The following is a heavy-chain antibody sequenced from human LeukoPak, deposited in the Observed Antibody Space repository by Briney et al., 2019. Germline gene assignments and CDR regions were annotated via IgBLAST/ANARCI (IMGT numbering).Heavy chain of an antibody. Sequence: NAGGSLRLSCAASGFTFSSYSMNWVRQAPGKGLEWVSSISSSSSYIYYADSVKGRFTISRDNSKNTLYLQMNSLRAEDTAVYYCAKDLRLLPTVINSLIDPWGQGTLVTVSS. J-gene: IGHJ5*02. CDR2: ISSSSSYI. D-gene: IGHD4-17*01. CDR3: AKDLRLLPTVINSLIDP. V-gene: IGHV3-21*04. CDR1: GFTFSSYS.